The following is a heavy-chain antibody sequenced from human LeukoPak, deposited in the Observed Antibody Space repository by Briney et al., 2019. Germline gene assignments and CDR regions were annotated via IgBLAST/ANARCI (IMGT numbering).Heavy chain of an antibody. CDR2: ISGSGGST. CDR3: ARWGYYDYVWGSYRWSYFDY. CDR1: GFTFSSYA. V-gene: IGHV3-23*01. D-gene: IGHD3-16*02. J-gene: IGHJ4*02. Sequence: GGSLRLSCAASGFTFSSYAMSWVRQAPGKGLEWVSAISGSGGSTYYADSVKGRFTISRDNSKNTLYLQMNSLRAEDTAVYYCARWGYYDYVWGSYRWSYFDYWGQGTLVTVSS.